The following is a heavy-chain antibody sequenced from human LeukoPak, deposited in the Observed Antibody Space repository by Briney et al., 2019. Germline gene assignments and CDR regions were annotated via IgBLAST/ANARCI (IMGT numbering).Heavy chain of an antibody. D-gene: IGHD3-22*01. CDR3: ARGDSSYFDY. CDR2: IYYSGST. Sequence: SETLSLTCTVSGGSISSSGYYWGWIRQPPGKGLEWIGSIYYSGSTYYNPSLKSRVTISVDTSKNQFSLKLSSVTAADTAVYYCARGDSSYFDYWGQGTLVTVSS. J-gene: IGHJ4*02. V-gene: IGHV4-39*07. CDR1: GGSISSSGYY.